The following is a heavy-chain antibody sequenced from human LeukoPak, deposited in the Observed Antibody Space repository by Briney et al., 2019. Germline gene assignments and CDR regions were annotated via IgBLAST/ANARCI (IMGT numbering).Heavy chain of an antibody. CDR2: ISTYNGNT. V-gene: IGHV1-18*01. CDR3: ARDSGTTGEVKFDP. J-gene: IGHJ5*02. CDR1: GYTFTSHG. D-gene: IGHD3-10*01. Sequence: GASVKVSCKASGYTFTSHGISWVRQAPGQGLEWMGWISTYNGNTNYAQKLQGRVSMTTDKSTSTAYMELSSLRSEDTAIYYCARDSGTTGEVKFDPWGQGTLVTVSS.